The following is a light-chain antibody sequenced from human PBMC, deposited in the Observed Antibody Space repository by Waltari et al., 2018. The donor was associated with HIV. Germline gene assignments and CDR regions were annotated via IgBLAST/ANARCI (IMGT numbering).Light chain of an antibody. Sequence: ELVMTQSPATLSVSPGARATLSCRASQSISANLAWYQQKPGQAPRLLIYGASTRAAGIPARFSGSGSGTDFTLTISSLQSEDSAAYYCQQYNNWPLAFGGGTKVEIK. J-gene: IGKJ4*01. CDR2: GAS. CDR3: QQYNNWPLA. V-gene: IGKV3-15*01. CDR1: QSISAN.